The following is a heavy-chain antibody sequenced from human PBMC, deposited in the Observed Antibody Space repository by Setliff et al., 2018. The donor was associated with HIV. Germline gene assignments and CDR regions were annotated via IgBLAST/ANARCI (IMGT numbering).Heavy chain of an antibody. J-gene: IGHJ4*02. V-gene: IGHV1-3*01. D-gene: IGHD7-27*01. Sequence: PGPSVKVSCKASGSTFTSYAMHWVRQAPGQRLEWMGWINAGNGDTKYSQKFQGRVTATTDTSASTAYMELSSLRSEDTAVYYCARDLPTPNWGFDYWGQGTLVTVSS. CDR3: ARDLPTPNWGFDY. CDR2: INAGNGDT. CDR1: GSTFTSYA.